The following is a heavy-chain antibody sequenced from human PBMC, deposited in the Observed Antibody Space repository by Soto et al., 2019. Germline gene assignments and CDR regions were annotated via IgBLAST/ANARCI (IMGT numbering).Heavy chain of an antibody. D-gene: IGHD3-16*02. CDR3: ARGRHYDYVWGSYRHGPFDY. CDR1: GGSFSGYY. V-gene: IGHV4-34*01. CDR2: INHSGST. Sequence: QVQLQQWGAGLLKPSETLSLTCAVYGGSFSGYYWSWIRQPPGKGLEWIGEINHSGSTNSNPSLKSRVTISVDTSKNQFSLKLSSVTAADTAVYYCARGRHYDYVWGSYRHGPFDYWGQGTLVTVSS. J-gene: IGHJ4*02.